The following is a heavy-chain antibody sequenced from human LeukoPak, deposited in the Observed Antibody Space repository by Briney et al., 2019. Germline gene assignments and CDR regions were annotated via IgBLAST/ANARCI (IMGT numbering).Heavy chain of an antibody. CDR2: INHSGST. J-gene: IGHJ4*02. V-gene: IGHV4-34*01. D-gene: IGHD6-13*01. CDR1: GGSFSGYY. Sequence: ETSETLSLTCAVYGGSFSGYYWSWIRQPPGKGLEWIGEINHSGSTNYNPSLKSRVTISVDTSKNQFSLKLSSVTAADTAVYYCARGSSAADRTLIDYWGRGTLVTVSS. CDR3: ARGSSAADRTLIDY.